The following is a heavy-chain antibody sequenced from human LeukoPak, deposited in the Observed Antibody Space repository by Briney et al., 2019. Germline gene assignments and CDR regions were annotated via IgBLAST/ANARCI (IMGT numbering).Heavy chain of an antibody. CDR2: INGNGHGT. Sequence: PGGSLRLSCAASGFSFSSHAMHWVRQAPGKGLEYVSAINGNGHGTWYGDSVKGRFSISRDNSEQMLYLQMGSLRTEDMAVYFCARASITASGPHDVYDIWGRGTMVTVSS. CDR3: ARASITASGPHDVYDI. CDR1: GFSFSSHA. J-gene: IGHJ3*02. D-gene: IGHD6-13*01. V-gene: IGHV3-64*02.